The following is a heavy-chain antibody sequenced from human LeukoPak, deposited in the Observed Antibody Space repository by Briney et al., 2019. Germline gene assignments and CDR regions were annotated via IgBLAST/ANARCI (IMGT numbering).Heavy chain of an antibody. Sequence: ASVKVSCKVSGYTLTELSMHWVRQAPGKGLEWMGGFDPEDGETIYAQKFQGRVTMTEDTSTDTAYMELSSLRSEDTAVYYCARLLTGDPLSDAFDIWGQGTMVTVSS. D-gene: IGHD7-27*01. CDR3: ARLLTGDPLSDAFDI. J-gene: IGHJ3*02. V-gene: IGHV1-24*01. CDR1: GYTLTELS. CDR2: FDPEDGET.